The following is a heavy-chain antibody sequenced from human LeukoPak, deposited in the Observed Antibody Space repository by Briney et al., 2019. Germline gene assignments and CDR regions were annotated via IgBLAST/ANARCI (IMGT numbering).Heavy chain of an antibody. CDR3: ARGNGWFDP. Sequence: SETLSLTCAVYGGSFSGYYWSWIRQPPGKGLEWIGEINHSGSTNYNPSLKSRVTISVDTSKNQFSLKLSSVTAADTAVYYCARGNGWFDPWGQGTLVXVSS. J-gene: IGHJ5*02. CDR1: GGSFSGYY. D-gene: IGHD2-8*01. V-gene: IGHV4-34*01. CDR2: INHSGST.